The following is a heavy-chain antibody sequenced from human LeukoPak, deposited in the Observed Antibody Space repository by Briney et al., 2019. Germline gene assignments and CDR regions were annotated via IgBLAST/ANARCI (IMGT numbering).Heavy chain of an antibody. J-gene: IGHJ4*02. CDR1: GFTFRSYW. Sequence: PGGSLRLSCEASGFTFRSYWMHWVRQAPGRGLVWVSSMKSDGSSRSYADFVKGRFTISRDNTKNTLYLQMSSLIAADTAVYYCTRGGSYGDFWGQGTLVTVSS. CDR3: TRGGSYGDF. D-gene: IGHD3-16*01. CDR2: MKSDGSSR. V-gene: IGHV3-74*01.